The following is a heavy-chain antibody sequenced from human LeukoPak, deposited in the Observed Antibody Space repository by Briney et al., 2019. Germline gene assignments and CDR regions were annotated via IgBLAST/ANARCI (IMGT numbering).Heavy chain of an antibody. CDR2: MSGSGGTT. Sequence: GGSLRLSCAASGFTFSSTAMSWVRQAPGKGLEWVSVMSGSGGTTYYADSVKGRFTISRDSSKNTLFLQVNSLRAEDTAIYYCARNRGTGWSYYFDYWGQGTLVTVSS. D-gene: IGHD6-19*01. V-gene: IGHV3-23*01. CDR3: ARNRGTGWSYYFDY. J-gene: IGHJ4*02. CDR1: GFTFSSTA.